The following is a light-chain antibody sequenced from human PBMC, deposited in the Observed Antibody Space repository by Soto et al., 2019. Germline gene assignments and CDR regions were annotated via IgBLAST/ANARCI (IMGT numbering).Light chain of an antibody. V-gene: IGKV1-5*03. CDR3: QQYNSQWT. Sequence: DIQMTQSPSTLSASVGDRVTITCRASQSISSWLAWYQQKPGKAPKVLIYKASSLESGVPSRFSGSGSGTEFTLTISSLQPDYFATYYCQQYNSQWTFGQGTKVEIK. CDR1: QSISSW. CDR2: KAS. J-gene: IGKJ1*01.